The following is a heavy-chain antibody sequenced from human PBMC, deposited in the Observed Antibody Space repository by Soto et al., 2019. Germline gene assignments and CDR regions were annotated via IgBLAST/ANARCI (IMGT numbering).Heavy chain of an antibody. V-gene: IGHV3-48*02. CDR2: ISSSSSTI. D-gene: IGHD3-10*01. CDR1: GFTFSSYS. J-gene: IGHJ6*02. Sequence: GGSLRLSCAASGFTFSSYSMNWVRQAPGKGLEWVSYISSSSSTIYYADSVKGRFTISRDNAKNSLYLQMNSLRDEDTAVYYCVRLITMVRGGAYYYYYGMDVWGQGTTVTVSS. CDR3: VRLITMVRGGAYYYYYGMDV.